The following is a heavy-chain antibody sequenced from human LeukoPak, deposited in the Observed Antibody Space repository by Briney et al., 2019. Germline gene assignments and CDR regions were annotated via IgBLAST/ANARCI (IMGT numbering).Heavy chain of an antibody. CDR3: AKTMTAGYSSGPSDY. V-gene: IGHV3-23*01. Sequence: PGGSLRLSCAASGFTFSSYAMSWVRQAPEKGLEWVSVISGGGGITYYVDSVKGRFTISRDNAKNTLYLLMNSLRAEDTAVFYCAKTMTAGYSSGPSDYWGQGTLVTVSS. J-gene: IGHJ4*02. CDR2: ISGGGGIT. CDR1: GFTFSSYA. D-gene: IGHD6-19*01.